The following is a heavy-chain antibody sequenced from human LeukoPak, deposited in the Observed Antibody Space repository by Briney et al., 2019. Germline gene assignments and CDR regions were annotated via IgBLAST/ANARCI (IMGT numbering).Heavy chain of an antibody. CDR2: IWYDGSNK. Sequence: GGSLRLSCAASGFTFSSYGMHWVRQAPGKGLEWVAVIWYDGSNKYYADSVKGRFTISRDNSKNTLYLQMNSLRAEDTAVYYCARGFEYYYDSSGYPIDYWGQGTWSPSPQ. D-gene: IGHD3-22*01. V-gene: IGHV3-33*01. CDR1: GFTFSSYG. J-gene: IGHJ4*02. CDR3: ARGFEYYYDSSGYPIDY.